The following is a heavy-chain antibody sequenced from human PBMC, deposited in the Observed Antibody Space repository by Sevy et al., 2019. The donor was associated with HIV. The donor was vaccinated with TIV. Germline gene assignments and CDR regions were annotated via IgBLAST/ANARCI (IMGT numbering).Heavy chain of an antibody. CDR2: IKQDGSEK. V-gene: IGHV3-7*03. Sequence: GGSLRLSCAASGFTFSSYWMSWVRQAPGKGLEWVANIKQDGSEKYYVDSVKGRFTISGDNAKNSLYLQMNSLGAEDTAVYYCARDGVAYDFSFDYGMDVWGQGTTVTVSS. CDR1: GFTFSSYW. D-gene: IGHD3-3*01. J-gene: IGHJ6*02. CDR3: ARDGVAYDFSFDYGMDV.